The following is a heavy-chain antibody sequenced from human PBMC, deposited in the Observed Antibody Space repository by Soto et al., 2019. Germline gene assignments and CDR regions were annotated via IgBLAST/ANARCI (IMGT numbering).Heavy chain of an antibody. J-gene: IGHJ6*02. CDR1: GFTFDDYA. CDR3: GKEAGLVQFLDWLSSGLDV. V-gene: IGHV3-9*01. D-gene: IGHD3-9*01. Sequence: EVQLVESGGDWVQPGRSLSLSCAASGFTFDDYAMHWVRQAPGKGLEWVSGISWYSGNKGYADSVKGRFTISRDNAKNFLYLEKNSLKPEDQALYYCGKEAGLVQFLDWLSSGLDVWGQGTAVTVS. CDR2: ISWYSGNK.